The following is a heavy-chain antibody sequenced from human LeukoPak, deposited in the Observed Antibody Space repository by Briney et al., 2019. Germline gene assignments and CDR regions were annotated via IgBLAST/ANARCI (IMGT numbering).Heavy chain of an antibody. J-gene: IGHJ4*02. CDR2: INPNSGGT. V-gene: IGHV1-2*02. D-gene: IGHD6-19*01. CDR1: GYTFTAYY. CDR3: ARDLGSSDSIDY. Sequence: ASVKVSCKASGYTFTAYYMHWVRQAPGQGLEWMGWINPNSGGTNYAQKFQGRVTMTRDTSLSTAYMELSRLRSDDTAVYYCARDLGSSDSIDYWGQGTLVTVSS.